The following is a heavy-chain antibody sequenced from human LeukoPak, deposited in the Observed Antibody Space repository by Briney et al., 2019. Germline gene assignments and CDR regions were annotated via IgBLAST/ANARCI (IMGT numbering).Heavy chain of an antibody. Sequence: GGSLRLSCAASGFTFSDYYMSWIRQAPGKGLEWVSYISSSGSTIYYADSVKGRFTISRDNSKNTLYLQMNSLRAEDTAVYYCAKGRYSGSYFRACPDYWGQGTLVTVSS. J-gene: IGHJ4*02. CDR2: ISSSGSTI. V-gene: IGHV3-11*01. CDR1: GFTFSDYY. CDR3: AKGRYSGSYFRACPDY. D-gene: IGHD1-26*01.